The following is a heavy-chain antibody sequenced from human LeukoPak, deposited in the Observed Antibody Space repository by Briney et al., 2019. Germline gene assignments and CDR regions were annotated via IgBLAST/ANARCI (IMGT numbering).Heavy chain of an antibody. CDR2: ISSSSSYI. J-gene: IGHJ3*02. V-gene: IGHV3-21*01. CDR3: ARDIYYDYVWGSYPTGDI. CDR1: GFTFSSYS. D-gene: IGHD3-16*02. Sequence: GGSLRLSCAASGFTFSSYSMNWVRQAPGKGLEWVSSISSSSSYIYYADSVKGRFTISRDNAKNSLYPQMNSLRAEDTAVYYCARDIYYDYVWGSYPTGDIWGQGTMVTVSS.